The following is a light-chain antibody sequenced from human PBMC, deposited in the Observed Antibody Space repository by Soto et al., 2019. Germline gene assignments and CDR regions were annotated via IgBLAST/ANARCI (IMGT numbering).Light chain of an antibody. V-gene: IGLV2-8*01. CDR2: EVN. J-gene: IGLJ2*01. Sequence: QSVLTQPPSASGSPGQSVTISCTGTGSDVGGYNYVSWYQQHPGKAPKLMIYEVNKRPSGVPDRFSGSKSGNTASLTVSGLQAEDEADYYCSSYAGSNNLVFGGGTKLTVL. CDR1: GSDVGGYNY. CDR3: SSYAGSNNLV.